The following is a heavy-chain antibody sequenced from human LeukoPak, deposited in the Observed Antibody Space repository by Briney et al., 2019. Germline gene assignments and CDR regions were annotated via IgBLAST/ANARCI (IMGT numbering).Heavy chain of an antibody. J-gene: IGHJ4*02. V-gene: IGHV4-34*01. CDR2: ITYRGSG. Sequence: SETLSLTCAVYNGFDSYYMTIVRQPPGKGLEWVGEITYRGSGNYNPSLKGRATISINVSQRQFSLSLRSVTAADTATYYCGVYGGDWRFDFWGPGTPITVSS. CDR3: GVYGGDWRFDF. CDR1: NGFDSYY. D-gene: IGHD2-21*02.